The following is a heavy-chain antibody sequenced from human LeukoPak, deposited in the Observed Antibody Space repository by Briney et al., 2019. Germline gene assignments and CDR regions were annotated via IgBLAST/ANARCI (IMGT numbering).Heavy chain of an antibody. D-gene: IGHD2-15*01. V-gene: IGHV3-23*01. CDR2: ISGSGGST. CDR3: AKDLAGIHSGPHN. J-gene: IGHJ4*02. CDR1: GFSFSNYA. Sequence: PGGTLRLSCAASGFSFSNYAMSWVRQAPGKGLEWVSAISGSGGSTYYADSVKGRFTISRDNSKNTLYLQMNSLRAEDTAVYYCAKDLAGIHSGPHNWGQGTLVTVSS.